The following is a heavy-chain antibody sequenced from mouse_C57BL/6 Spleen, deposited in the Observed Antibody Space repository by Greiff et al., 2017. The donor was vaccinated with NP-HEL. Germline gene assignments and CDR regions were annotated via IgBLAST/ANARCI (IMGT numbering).Heavy chain of an antibody. J-gene: IGHJ2*01. V-gene: IGHV6-6*01. CDR2: IRPKANNHAT. CDR3: TRNYGSSDFDG. CDR1: GFTFSDAW. Sequence: EVKLEESGGGLVQPGGSMKLSCAASGFTFSDAWMDWVRQSPEQGLEWVAEIRPKANNHATYYAESVKGRFTISRDDSKSSVYLQMNSLRAEDTGIYYCTRNYGSSDFDGWGQGTTLTVGS. D-gene: IGHD1-1*01.